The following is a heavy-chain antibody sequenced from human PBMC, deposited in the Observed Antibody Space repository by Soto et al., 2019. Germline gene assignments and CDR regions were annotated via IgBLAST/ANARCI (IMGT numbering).Heavy chain of an antibody. Sequence: SVEVSCKXSGPTFSSYAISRVRQAPGQGLEWTGRILPIFGTANYAQKFQGRVTITADESTSTAYMELSSLRSEDTAVYYCARGFLESSASGYYYGMDVWGQGTTVTVSS. CDR3: ARGFLESSASGYYYGMDV. V-gene: IGHV1-69*13. CDR1: GPTFSSYA. D-gene: IGHD3-3*01. J-gene: IGHJ6*02. CDR2: ILPIFGTA.